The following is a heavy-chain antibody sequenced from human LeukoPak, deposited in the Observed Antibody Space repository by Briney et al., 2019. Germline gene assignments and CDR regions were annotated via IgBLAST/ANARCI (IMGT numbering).Heavy chain of an antibody. CDR1: GGSFSSYY. CDR3: ARGRRYYYYMDV. Sequence: SATLSLPSAVYGGSFSSYYWSWFRQPPGKGLEWIWEINHRGSTNYNPSLKSRVTISVDTSKNQFSLKLSSVTAADTAVYYCARGRRYYYYMDVWGKGATVTVSS. V-gene: IGHV4-34*01. CDR2: INHRGST. J-gene: IGHJ6*03.